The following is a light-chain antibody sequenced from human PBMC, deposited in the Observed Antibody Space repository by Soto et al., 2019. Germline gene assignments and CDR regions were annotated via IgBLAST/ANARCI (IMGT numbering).Light chain of an antibody. CDR2: GAS. V-gene: IGKV3-15*01. J-gene: IGKJ2*01. CDR1: QSVSSN. Sequence: EIVMTQSPATLSVSPGERATLSCRASQSVSSNLAWYQQKHGQAPRLLIYGASTRATGIPARFSGSRSGTEFTLTLSSLESEDFAVYYCQQYNNWPYTFGQGTKLEIK. CDR3: QQYNNWPYT.